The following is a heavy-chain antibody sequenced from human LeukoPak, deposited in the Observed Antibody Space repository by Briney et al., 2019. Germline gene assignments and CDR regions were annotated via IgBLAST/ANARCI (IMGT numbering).Heavy chain of an antibody. CDR2: IKQDGSEK. V-gene: IGHV3-7*01. J-gene: IGHJ5*02. D-gene: IGHD3-22*01. CDR3: ARDRMIVRAFDP. Sequence: PGGSLRLSCVASGFTFSSYWMSWVRQAPGKGLEWVANIKQDGSEKYYVDSAKGRFTISRDNAKNSLYLQMNSLRAEDTAVYYCARDRMIVRAFDPWGQGTLVTVSS. CDR1: GFTFSSYW.